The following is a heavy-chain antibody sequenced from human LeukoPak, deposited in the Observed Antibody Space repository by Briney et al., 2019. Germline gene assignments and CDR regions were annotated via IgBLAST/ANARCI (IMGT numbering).Heavy chain of an antibody. J-gene: IGHJ6*02. V-gene: IGHV3-30-3*01. CDR2: IAYDGSNK. CDR3: ARDVVGSSNNGMDV. CDR1: GFTFSSYA. Sequence: GRSMSLSCAASGFTFSSYAMHWVRQAPGKGLEWVAVIAYDGSNKYYADSVKGRFTISRDNSKNTLYLQMNSLRAEDTAVYYCARDVVGSSNNGMDVWGQGTTVTVSS. D-gene: IGHD6-13*01.